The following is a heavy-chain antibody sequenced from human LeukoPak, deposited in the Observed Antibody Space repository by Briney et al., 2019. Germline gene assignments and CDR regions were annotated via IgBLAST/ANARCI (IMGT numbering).Heavy chain of an antibody. Sequence: GASVKVSCMASGYTFTTYAMNWVRQAPRQGREWVGWINTNTGNPTYAQTFTGRFVFSLDTSDSTAYLQISSLKAEDTAVYYCARGPLYYAILTGQFDYWGQGTLVTVSS. V-gene: IGHV7-4-1*02. CDR3: ARGPLYYAILTGQFDY. CDR1: GYTFTTYA. D-gene: IGHD3-9*01. J-gene: IGHJ4*02. CDR2: INTNTGNP.